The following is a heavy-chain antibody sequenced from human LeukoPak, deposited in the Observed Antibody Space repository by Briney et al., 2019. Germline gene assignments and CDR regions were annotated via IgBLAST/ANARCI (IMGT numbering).Heavy chain of an antibody. V-gene: IGHV4-34*01. D-gene: IGHD2-2*02. CDR1: GGSFSGYY. CDR3: ARGRGSKGVPAAIPWSGWFAP. Sequence: SETLSLTCAVYGGSFSGYYWSWIRQPPGKGLEWIGEINHSGSNNYNASLKTPLTISVATSKHPFSLTLTSVTAADTAVYYCARGRGSKGVPAAIPWSGWFAPWGQGTLVTASS. J-gene: IGHJ5*02. CDR2: INHSGSN.